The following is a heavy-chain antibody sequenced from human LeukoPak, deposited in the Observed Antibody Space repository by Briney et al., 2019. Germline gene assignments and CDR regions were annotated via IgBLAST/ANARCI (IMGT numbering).Heavy chain of an antibody. CDR3: ARAETYYYDSSGYYPGVYYFDY. CDR2: ISAYNGNT. CDR1: GYTFTSYG. D-gene: IGHD3-22*01. J-gene: IGHJ4*02. V-gene: IGHV1-18*01. Sequence: ASVKVSCKASGYTFTSYGISWVRQAPGQGLEWMGWISAYNGNTNYAQKLQGRVTMTTDTSTSTAYLELRSLRSDDTAVYYCARAETYYYDSSGYYPGVYYFDYWGQGTLVTVSS.